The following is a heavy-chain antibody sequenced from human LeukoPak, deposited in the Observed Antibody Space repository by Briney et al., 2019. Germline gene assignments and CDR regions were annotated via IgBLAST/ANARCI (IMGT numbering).Heavy chain of an antibody. Sequence: SETLSLTCTVSDGSISSSSYYWGWIRQPPGKGLEWIGSIYYSGSTYYNPSLKSRVTISVDTSKNQFSLKLSSVTAADTAVYYCARNIAVAGMIDYWGQGTLVTVSS. J-gene: IGHJ4*02. CDR2: IYYSGST. V-gene: IGHV4-39*01. CDR1: DGSISSSSYY. D-gene: IGHD6-19*01. CDR3: ARNIAVAGMIDY.